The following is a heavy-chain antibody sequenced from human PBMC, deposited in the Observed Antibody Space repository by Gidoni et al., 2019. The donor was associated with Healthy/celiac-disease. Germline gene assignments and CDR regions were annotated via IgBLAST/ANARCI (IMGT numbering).Heavy chain of an antibody. D-gene: IGHD2-15*01. CDR2: IYYSGST. CDR3: ARGIFIDY. J-gene: IGHJ4*02. V-gene: IGHV4-39*01. CDR1: GGSISSSSYY. Sequence: QLQLQESGPGLVKHSETLSLTCTVSGGSISSSSYYWGWIRQPPGKGLEWIGSIYYSGSTYYNPSLKSRVTISVDTSKNQFSLKLSSVTAADTAVYYCARGIFIDYWGQGTLVTVSS.